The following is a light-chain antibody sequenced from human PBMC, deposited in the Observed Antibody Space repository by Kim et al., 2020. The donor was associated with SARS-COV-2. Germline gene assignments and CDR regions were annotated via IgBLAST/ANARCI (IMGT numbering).Light chain of an antibody. J-gene: IGLJ1*01. CDR2: GDS. Sequence: QSVLTQPPSVSGAPGQRVTISCTGSSSNIGAGYDVHWYQQLPGTAPKLLIYGDSNRPSGVPDRFSGSKSGTSASLAITGLQADDEADYYCQSYDFSLSGYVFGTGTKVTVL. V-gene: IGLV1-40*01. CDR1: SSNIGAGYD. CDR3: QSYDFSLSGYV.